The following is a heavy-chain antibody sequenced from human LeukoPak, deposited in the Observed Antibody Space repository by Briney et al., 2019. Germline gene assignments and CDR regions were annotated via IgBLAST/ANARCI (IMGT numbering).Heavy chain of an antibody. D-gene: IGHD3-9*01. J-gene: IGHJ6*02. CDR1: GFAFSGYA. CDR3: ARDTFYDTNNYYYGMDV. V-gene: IGHV3-21*01. Sequence: GGSLRLSCTDSGFAFSGYAMSWVRQAPGKGLEWVSSIISTSLDIDYADSVKGRFTISRDNTEKSLFLQMSSLRVEDTAIYYCARDTFYDTNNYYYGMDVWGQGTTVTVSS. CDR2: IISTSLDI.